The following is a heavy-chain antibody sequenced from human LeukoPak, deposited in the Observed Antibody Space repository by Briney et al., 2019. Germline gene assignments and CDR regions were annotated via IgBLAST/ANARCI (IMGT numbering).Heavy chain of an antibody. CDR1: GYTFTGYY. V-gene: IGHV1-8*03. Sequence: ASVKVSCKASGYTFTGYYIHWVRQAPGQGLEWMGWMNPNSGNTGYAQKFQGRVTITRNTSISTAYMELSSLRSEDTAVYYCARRGRGYYDILTGYYSSIDAFDIWGQGTMVTVSS. CDR3: ARRGRGYYDILTGYYSSIDAFDI. D-gene: IGHD3-9*01. CDR2: MNPNSGNT. J-gene: IGHJ3*02.